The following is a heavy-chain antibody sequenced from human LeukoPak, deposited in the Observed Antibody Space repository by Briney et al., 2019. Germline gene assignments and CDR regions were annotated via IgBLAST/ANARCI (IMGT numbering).Heavy chain of an antibody. Sequence: GGSLRLSCAASGFTFSSYAMNWVRQAPGKGLEWVSGISGSGGSTYYADSVKGRFTISRDNAKNSLYLQMNSLRAEDTAVYYCARDRSYGDYVGAFDIWGQGTMVTVSS. V-gene: IGHV3-23*01. CDR2: ISGSGGST. CDR1: GFTFSSYA. CDR3: ARDRSYGDYVGAFDI. J-gene: IGHJ3*02. D-gene: IGHD4-17*01.